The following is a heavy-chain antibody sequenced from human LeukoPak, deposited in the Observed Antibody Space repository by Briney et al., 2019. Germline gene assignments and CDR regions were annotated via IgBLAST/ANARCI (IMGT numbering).Heavy chain of an antibody. V-gene: IGHV3-23*01. D-gene: IGHD6-13*01. CDR1: GFTFSSYA. CDR3: TKDRRGPAAGTWYFDS. CDR2: ITAIDGRT. Sequence: GGSLRLSCAASGFTFSSYAMSWVRQAPGRGLEWVSSITAIDGRTYYADSVRGRFTISRDNSKNTVYLQLNSLRAGDTAIYYCTKDRRGPAAGTWYFDSWGQGTLVTVSS. J-gene: IGHJ4*02.